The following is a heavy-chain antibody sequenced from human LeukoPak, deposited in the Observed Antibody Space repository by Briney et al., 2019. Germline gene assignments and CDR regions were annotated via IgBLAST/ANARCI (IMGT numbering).Heavy chain of an antibody. D-gene: IGHD2-2*01. CDR1: GFTFSNYA. V-gene: IGHV3-30-3*01. CDR2: ISYDGSNK. CDR3: AREGHSTSWRINDY. Sequence: GRSLTLSCAVSGFTFSNYAMHWVRQAPGKGLEWVALISYDGSNKYYADSMKGRFTISRDNSKNTLYLQMNSLRGEDTAIYHCAREGHSTSWRINDYWGQGTLVTVSS. J-gene: IGHJ4*02.